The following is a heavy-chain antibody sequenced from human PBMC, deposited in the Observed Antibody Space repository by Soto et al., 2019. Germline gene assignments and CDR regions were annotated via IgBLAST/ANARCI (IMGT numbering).Heavy chain of an antibody. D-gene: IGHD1-26*01. Sequence: SVKVSCKASGGTFSSYTISWVRQAPGQGLEWMGRIIPILGIANYAQKFQGRVTITADKSTSTAYMELSSLTSEDTAVYYCARDDSGFSGSHYIAYFNYWGQGALVTVSS. CDR2: IIPILGIA. CDR1: GGTFSSYT. V-gene: IGHV1-69*04. J-gene: IGHJ4*02. CDR3: ARDDSGFSGSHYIAYFNY.